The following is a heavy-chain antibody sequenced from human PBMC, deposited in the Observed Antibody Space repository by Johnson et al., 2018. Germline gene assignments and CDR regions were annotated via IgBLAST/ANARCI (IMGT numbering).Heavy chain of an antibody. CDR3: VGGYGDY. CDR1: GFSVSANY. J-gene: IGHJ4*02. V-gene: IGHV3-53*01. Sequence: EQLVEAGGGLVQHGRSLRLSCAASGFSVSANYMNWFRQAPGKGLEWVSVIYSGGSTSYAKSVKGRFTISRDNSKNTLYLQMNSLRVEDTAVYYCVGGYGDYWGQGTLVTVSS. CDR2: IYSGGST. D-gene: IGHD4-17*01.